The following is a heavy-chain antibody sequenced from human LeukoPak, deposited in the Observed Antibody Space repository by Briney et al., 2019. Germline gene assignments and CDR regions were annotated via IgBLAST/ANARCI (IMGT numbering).Heavy chain of an antibody. Sequence: SGTLSLTYGVSGGPIIRPYWWTWVRQSPETGLERICELYHSGDTNYHPSLTSRVPISEVTSKNQFSLMLTSVTAADTAVFYCARRTFVVVPAAQTYYFYYLDVWGKGTPVIVSS. CDR2: LYHSGDT. J-gene: IGHJ6*03. V-gene: IGHV4-4*02. CDR3: ARRTFVVVPAAQTYYFYYLDV. D-gene: IGHD2-2*01. CDR1: GGPIIRPYW.